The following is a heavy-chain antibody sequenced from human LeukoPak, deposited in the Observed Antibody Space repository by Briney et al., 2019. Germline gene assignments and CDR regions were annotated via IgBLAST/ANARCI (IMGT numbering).Heavy chain of an antibody. Sequence: GASVKVSCKASGYSFINYGVSWVRQATGQGLEWMGWMNPNSGNTGYAQKFQGRVTMTRNTSISTAYMELSSLRSEDTAVYYCARDGYSYGFPFDYWGQGTLVTVSS. V-gene: IGHV1-8*02. CDR3: ARDGYSYGFPFDY. CDR1: GYSFINYG. J-gene: IGHJ4*02. D-gene: IGHD5-18*01. CDR2: MNPNSGNT.